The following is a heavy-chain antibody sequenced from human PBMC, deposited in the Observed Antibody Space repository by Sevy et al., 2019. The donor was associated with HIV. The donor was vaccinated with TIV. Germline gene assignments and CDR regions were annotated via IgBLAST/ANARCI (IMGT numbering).Heavy chain of an antibody. V-gene: IGHV1-2*02. D-gene: IGHD2-2*01. Sequence: ASVKVSCKASGYTFTGYYMHWVRQAPGQGLEWMGWINPNSGGTNYAQKFQGRVTMTRDTSISTAYMELSRLRSDETAVYYCAGAYGAVYCSSTCCPNYYYGMDVWGQGTTVTVSS. CDR3: AGAYGAVYCSSTCCPNYYYGMDV. J-gene: IGHJ6*02. CDR1: GYTFTGYY. CDR2: INPNSGGT.